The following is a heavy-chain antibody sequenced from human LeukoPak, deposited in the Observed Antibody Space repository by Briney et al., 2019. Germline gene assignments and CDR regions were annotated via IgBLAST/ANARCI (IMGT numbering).Heavy chain of an antibody. CDR1: GFTFRGYG. CDR2: ISYDGRDK. CDR3: AKDQFRPMVRGVITYYYHGMDV. D-gene: IGHD3-10*01. V-gene: IGHV3-30*18. Sequence: AGGSLRLSCAASGFTFRGYGMHWVRQAPGKGLEWVAVISYDGRDKYYADSVKGRFAVSRDNSRNTLFLQMNSLRAEDTAVYYCAKDQFRPMVRGVITYYYHGMDVWGKGTTVTVSS. J-gene: IGHJ6*04.